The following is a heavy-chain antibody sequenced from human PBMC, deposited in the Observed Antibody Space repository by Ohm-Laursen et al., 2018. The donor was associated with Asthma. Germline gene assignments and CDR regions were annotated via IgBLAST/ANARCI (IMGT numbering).Heavy chain of an antibody. D-gene: IGHD3-22*01. CDR2: IYYSGIT. CDR1: GDSISSGNNY. Sequence: SQTLSLTCTVSGDSISSGNNYWSWIRQHPGKGLEWIGYIYYSGITYSNPSLRSRVSISVDTSKNQFSLNLTPVTAADTAVYYCARGTFYYESTGYDFFGHWGQGALVTVSA. CDR3: ARGTFYYESTGYDFFGH. J-gene: IGHJ4*02. V-gene: IGHV4-31*03.